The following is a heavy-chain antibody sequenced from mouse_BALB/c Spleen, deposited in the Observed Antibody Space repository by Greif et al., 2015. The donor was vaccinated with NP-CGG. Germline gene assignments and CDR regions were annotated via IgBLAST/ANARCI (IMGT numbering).Heavy chain of an antibody. J-gene: IGHJ4*01. CDR1: GFTFSSYG. CDR2: ISSGGSYT. CDR3: ARQTDGNYLYAMDY. D-gene: IGHD2-1*01. Sequence: EVKLVESGGDLVKPGGSLKLSCAASGFTFSSYGMSWVRQTPDKRLEWVATISSGGSYTYYPDSVKGRFTISRDNAKNTLYLQMSSLKSEDTAMYYCARQTDGNYLYAMDYWGQGTSVTVSS. V-gene: IGHV5-6*01.